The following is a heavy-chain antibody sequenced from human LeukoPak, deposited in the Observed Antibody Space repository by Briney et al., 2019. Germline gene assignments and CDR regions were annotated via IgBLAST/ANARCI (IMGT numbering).Heavy chain of an antibody. J-gene: IGHJ3*02. Sequence: SETLSLTCSVSGGSVSSGSYYWSWIRQPPGKGLEWIGYSSYSGSTSYNPSLKSRVTIAVDTSKNLFSLRLRSVTAADTAVYYCATVRWNDGDAFDIWGQGTMVTVSS. CDR2: SSYSGST. D-gene: IGHD1-1*01. V-gene: IGHV4-61*01. CDR3: ATVRWNDGDAFDI. CDR1: GGSVSSGSYY.